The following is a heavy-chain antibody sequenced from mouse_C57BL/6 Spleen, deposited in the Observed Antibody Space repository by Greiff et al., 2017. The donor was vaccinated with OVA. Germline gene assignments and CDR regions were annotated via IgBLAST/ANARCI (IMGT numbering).Heavy chain of an antibody. CDR2: IRNKANGYTT. Sequence: EVKLMESGGGLVQPGGSLSLSCAASGFTFTDYYMSWVRQPPGKALEWLGFIRNKANGYTTEYSASVKGRFTISRDNSQSILYLQMNALRAEDSATYYCARSSTVVAGYYFDYWGQGTTLTVSS. J-gene: IGHJ2*01. V-gene: IGHV7-3*01. D-gene: IGHD1-1*01. CDR1: GFTFTDYY. CDR3: ARSSTVVAGYYFDY.